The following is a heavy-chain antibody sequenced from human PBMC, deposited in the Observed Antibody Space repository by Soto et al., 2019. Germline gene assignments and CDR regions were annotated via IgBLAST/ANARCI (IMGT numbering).Heavy chain of an antibody. D-gene: IGHD1-20*01. CDR2: IYPGDSNT. J-gene: IGHJ4*02. CDR1: GYSFANYW. Sequence: VESLKISCKGSGYSFANYWIAWVRQMPGRGLEWMGIIYPGDSNTAYGPSFQGHVTISADKSINTAYLQWSSLKASDTAIYYCATHLTGGLDYWAQGTLVTVS. CDR3: ATHLTGGLDY. V-gene: IGHV5-51*01.